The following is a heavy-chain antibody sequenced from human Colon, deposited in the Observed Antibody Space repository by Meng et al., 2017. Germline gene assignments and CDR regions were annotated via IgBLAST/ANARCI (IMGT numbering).Heavy chain of an antibody. D-gene: IGHD1-7*01. CDR2: VYHRGDT. Sequence: QGQLQGAGPGSVKPSGILSLTCTVSGDSISSDTWWSWVRQPPGKGLEWIGEVYHRGDTNYNPSLKSRVDISVDKSKNQFYLSLFSVTAADTAVYYCGRDQGRELINHWGQGTLVTVSS. V-gene: IGHV4-4*02. CDR3: GRDQGRELINH. CDR1: GDSISSDTW. J-gene: IGHJ4*02.